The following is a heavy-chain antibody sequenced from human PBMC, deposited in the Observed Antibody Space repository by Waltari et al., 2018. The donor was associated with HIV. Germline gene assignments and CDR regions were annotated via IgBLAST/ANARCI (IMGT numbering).Heavy chain of an antibody. V-gene: IGHV3-21*02. Sequence: EVQLVESGGGPVKPGGSLRLSCSASGFTFNTYDMNWPCQAPGKGREWLSSNSSTSSSIYYAVSVKCRFTVSRDNAENSMYLHMHSRSAHDTAVYYWARGYIENSGRAVRYWGQGTLVTVSS. CDR3: ARGYIENSGRAVRY. CDR2: NSSTSSSI. D-gene: IGHD1-26*01. J-gene: IGHJ1*01. CDR1: GFTFNTYD.